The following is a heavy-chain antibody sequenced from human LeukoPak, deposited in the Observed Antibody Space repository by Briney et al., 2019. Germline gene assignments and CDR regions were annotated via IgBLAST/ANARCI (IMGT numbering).Heavy chain of an antibody. Sequence: GGSLRLSCAASGFTFSSYSMNWVRQAPGKGLEWVPSISSSSSSYKYYADSVKGRFTISRDNAKNSLYLQMNSLRAEDTAVYYCAREGGFTGYGSSWYEDVFVYWGQGTLVIVSS. CDR2: ISSSSSSYK. CDR3: AREGGFTGYGSSWYEDVFVY. J-gene: IGHJ4*02. D-gene: IGHD6-13*01. CDR1: GFTFSSYS. V-gene: IGHV3-21*04.